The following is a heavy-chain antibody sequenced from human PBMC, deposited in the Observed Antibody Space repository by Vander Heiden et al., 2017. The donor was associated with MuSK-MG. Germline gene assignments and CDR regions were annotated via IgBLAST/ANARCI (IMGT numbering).Heavy chain of an antibody. CDR1: GASISSYY. J-gene: IGHJ4*02. CDR2: IYYSGST. CDR3: ARIREVVTAIRTWSFDY. V-gene: IGHV4-59*01. Sequence: QVQLQESGPGLVKPSETLSLTCTVSGASISSYYWSWIRQPPGKGLEWIGYIYYSGSTNYNPSLKSRVTISVDTSKNQFSLKLSSVTAADTAVYYCARIREVVTAIRTWSFDYWGQGTLVTVSS. D-gene: IGHD2-21*02.